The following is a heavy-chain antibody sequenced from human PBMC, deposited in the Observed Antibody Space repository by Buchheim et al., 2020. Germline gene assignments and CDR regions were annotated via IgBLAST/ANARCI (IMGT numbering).Heavy chain of an antibody. CDR1: GFTFSSYA. J-gene: IGHJ6*03. D-gene: IGHD1-1*01. V-gene: IGHV3-23*04. CDR3: AKGTGSNYYYYMDV. CDR2: ISGGGGNT. Sequence: EVQLVESGGGLVQPGGSLRLSCAASGFTFSSYAMSWVRQAPGKGLEWVSTISGGGGNTYYADSVKGRFTISRDNSRNILFLQMSSLRVEDTALYYCAKGTGSNYYYYMDVWGKGTT.